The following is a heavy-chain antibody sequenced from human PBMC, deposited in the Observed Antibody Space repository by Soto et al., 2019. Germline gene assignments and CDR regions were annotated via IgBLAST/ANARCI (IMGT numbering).Heavy chain of an antibody. J-gene: IGHJ4*02. CDR1: GFTFRSYA. CDR3: ARGDSNSWSDF. V-gene: IGHV3-30*01. Sequence: QVQLVESGGGVVQPGRSLRLSCAASGFTFRSYAMDWVRQAPGKGLEWVAVISYDGTNKYYADSVKGRFTISRDKSQNTLSLQMNSLRPDDTAVYYCARGDSNSWSDFCGQGTLVTVSS. D-gene: IGHD6-13*01. CDR2: ISYDGTNK.